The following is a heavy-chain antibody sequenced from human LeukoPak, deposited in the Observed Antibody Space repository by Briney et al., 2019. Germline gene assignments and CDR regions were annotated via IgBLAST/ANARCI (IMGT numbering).Heavy chain of an antibody. CDR2: IYSGGTT. J-gene: IGHJ4*02. CDR3: ASSSYNSGWRHIDI. V-gene: IGHV4-59*01. Sequence: PSETLSLTCTVAGGSISSYYWSWIRQPPGKGLEWIGYIYSGGTTNYNPSLKSRVTMSVDTSKNQFSLNLSSVTAADTAVYSCASSSYNSGWRHIDIWGQGTLVTVSS. D-gene: IGHD6-19*01. CDR1: GGSISSYY.